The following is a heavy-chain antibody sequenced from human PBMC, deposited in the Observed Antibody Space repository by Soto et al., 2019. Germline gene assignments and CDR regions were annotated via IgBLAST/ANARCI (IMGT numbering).Heavy chain of an antibody. CDR1: GFTFSSYW. Sequence: PGGSLRLSCAASGFTFSSYWMHWVRQAPGKGLVWVSRINGGGSSTYYADSVQGRFTISRDKFKNTLFLQMNSLRAEDTAVYYCARGNYDYIWGSYRYTDFDYWGQGTLVTVSS. CDR2: INGGGSST. V-gene: IGHV3-74*01. CDR3: ARGNYDYIWGSYRYTDFDY. J-gene: IGHJ4*02. D-gene: IGHD3-16*02.